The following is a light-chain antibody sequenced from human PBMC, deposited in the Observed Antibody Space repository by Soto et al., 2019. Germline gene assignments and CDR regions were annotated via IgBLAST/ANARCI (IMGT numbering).Light chain of an antibody. Sequence: QAVVTQSPSASGTPGQRVTVSCSGSSSNIGTNYVYWYQQLPGTAPKVLIYSTDKRPSGVPDRFSGSKSGTSASLSISGLRSEDEADYYCAAWDDSVSGPVFGVGTKLTV. CDR2: STD. V-gene: IGLV1-47*01. CDR1: SSNIGTNY. CDR3: AAWDDSVSGPV. J-gene: IGLJ2*01.